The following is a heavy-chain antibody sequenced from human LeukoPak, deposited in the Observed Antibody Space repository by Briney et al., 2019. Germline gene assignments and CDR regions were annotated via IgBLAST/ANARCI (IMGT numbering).Heavy chain of an antibody. V-gene: IGHV4-39*01. CDR1: GGSISSSSYY. D-gene: IGHD3-22*01. CDR3: AREPITMIGFDP. Sequence: SDTLSLTCTVSGGSISSSSYYWGWIRQPPGKGLEWIGSIYYSGSTYYNPSLKSRVTISVDTSKNQFSLKLSSVTAADTAVYYCAREPITMIGFDPWGQGTLVTVSS. J-gene: IGHJ5*02. CDR2: IYYSGST.